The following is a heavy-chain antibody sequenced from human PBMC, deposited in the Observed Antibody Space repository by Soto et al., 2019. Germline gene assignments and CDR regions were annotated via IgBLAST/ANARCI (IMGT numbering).Heavy chain of an antibody. Sequence: QVQLVESGGGVVQPGRSLRLSCAASGFTFSSYAMHWVRQAPGKGLEWVAVISYDGSNKYYADSVKGRFTISRDNSKNTLYLQMNSLRAEDTAVYYCARDPYYDFWSGYYTANYYYGMDVWGQGTTVTVSS. J-gene: IGHJ6*02. CDR2: ISYDGSNK. V-gene: IGHV3-30-3*01. CDR1: GFTFSSYA. D-gene: IGHD3-3*01. CDR3: ARDPYYDFWSGYYTANYYYGMDV.